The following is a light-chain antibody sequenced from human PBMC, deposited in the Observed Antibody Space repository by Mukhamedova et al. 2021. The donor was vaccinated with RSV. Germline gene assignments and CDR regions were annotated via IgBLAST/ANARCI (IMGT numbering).Light chain of an antibody. V-gene: IGKV1-39*01. CDR2: SAT. CDR3: QQSSNTPWT. J-gene: IGKJ1*01. Sequence: WYQRRVHGKAPKLLIYSATHLQSGVPSRFSGGGSGTDFTLTISSLQPDDVATYHCQQSSNTPWTFGQGTKVEIK.